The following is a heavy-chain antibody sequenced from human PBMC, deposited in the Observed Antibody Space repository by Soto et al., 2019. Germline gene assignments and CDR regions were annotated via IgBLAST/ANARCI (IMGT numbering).Heavy chain of an antibody. CDR2: IYYSGST. CDR1: GGSISSSSYY. D-gene: IGHD3-3*01. CDR3: ARLYYDFWSGSHNWFDP. V-gene: IGHV4-39*01. Sequence: SETLSLTCTVSGGSISSSSYYWGWIRQPPGKGLEWIGSIYYSGSTYYNPSLKSRVTISVDTSKYQFSLKLSSVTAADTAVYYCARLYYDFWSGSHNWFDPWGQGTLVTVS. J-gene: IGHJ5*02.